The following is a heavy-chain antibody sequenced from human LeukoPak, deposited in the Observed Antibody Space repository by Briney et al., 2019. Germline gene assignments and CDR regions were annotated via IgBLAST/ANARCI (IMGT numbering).Heavy chain of an antibody. D-gene: IGHD2-2*01. Sequence: ASVKVSCKVSGYTLTELSMHWVRQAPGKGLEWMGGFDPEDGETIYAQKFQGRVTITTDESTSTAYMELSSLRSEDTAVYYCASGPLIPAASFYYYYYYMDVWGKGTTVTVSS. J-gene: IGHJ6*03. CDR2: FDPEDGET. CDR1: GYTLTELS. CDR3: ASGPLIPAASFYYYYYYMDV. V-gene: IGHV1-24*01.